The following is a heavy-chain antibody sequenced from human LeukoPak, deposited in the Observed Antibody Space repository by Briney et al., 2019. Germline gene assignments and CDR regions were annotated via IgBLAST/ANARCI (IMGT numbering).Heavy chain of an antibody. Sequence: PGGSLRLSCAASGFTFSRYSMNWVRQAPGKGLEWVSAISGSGGSTYYADSVKGRFTISRDNSKNTLYLQMNSLRAEDTAVYYCAKGAYGSGTKNPLDYWGQGTLVTVSS. CDR2: ISGSGGST. CDR3: AKGAYGSGTKNPLDY. J-gene: IGHJ4*02. D-gene: IGHD3-10*01. CDR1: GFTFSRYS. V-gene: IGHV3-23*01.